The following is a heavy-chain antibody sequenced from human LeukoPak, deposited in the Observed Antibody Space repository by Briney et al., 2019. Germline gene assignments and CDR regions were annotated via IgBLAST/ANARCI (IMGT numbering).Heavy chain of an antibody. CDR1: EFTFSSYS. CDR3: ARSGPRVTYQHTFDI. CDR2: LSGDSTYI. J-gene: IGHJ3*02. Sequence: GGPLRLSCAASEFTFSSYSMNWVRQAPGKGLEWVSTLSGDSTYIYYADSVKGRFTISRDNAESSLYLQMDSLRAEDTALYYCARSGPRVTYQHTFDIWGQGTMVTVSS. V-gene: IGHV3-21*01. D-gene: IGHD4-23*01.